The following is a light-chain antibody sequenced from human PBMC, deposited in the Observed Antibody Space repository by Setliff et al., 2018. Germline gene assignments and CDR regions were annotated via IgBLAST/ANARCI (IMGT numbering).Light chain of an antibody. J-gene: IGLJ1*01. CDR2: DVT. CDR1: SRDVGSYDF. V-gene: IGLV2-14*03. Sequence: QSALTQPASVSGSPGQSITISCIGSSRDVGSYDFVSWYQQHPGKAPKLIIYDVTGRPSGVSDRFSGSKSGNTASLTISGLQAEDEADYYCSSYTNSNTYVFGTGIKVTV. CDR3: SSYTNSNTYV.